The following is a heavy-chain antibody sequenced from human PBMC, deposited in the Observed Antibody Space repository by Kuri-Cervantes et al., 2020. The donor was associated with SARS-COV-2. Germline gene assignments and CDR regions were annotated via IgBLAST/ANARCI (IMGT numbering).Heavy chain of an antibody. J-gene: IGHJ5*02. CDR2: IYHSGST. CDR3: ARVGDIVVVPAAITA. CDR1: GGSISSHY. D-gene: IGHD2-2*02. Sequence: SETLSLTCTVSGGSISSHYWSWIRQPPGKGLEWIGSIYHSGSTYYNPSLKSRVTISVDTSKNQFSLKLSSVTAADTAVYYCARVGDIVVVPAAITAWGQGTLVTVSS. V-gene: IGHV4-38-2*02.